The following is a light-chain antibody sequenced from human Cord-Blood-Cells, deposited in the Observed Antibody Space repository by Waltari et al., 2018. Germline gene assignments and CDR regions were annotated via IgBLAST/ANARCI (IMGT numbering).Light chain of an antibody. V-gene: IGKV3-11*01. CDR3: QQRSNWPPIT. Sequence: EIVFTQSPATLPLSPGEISTLSCRASPSVSSYLSWYQQKPGQAPRLLIYDASNRATGIPARFSGSGSGTDFTLTISSLEPEDFAVYYCQQRSNWPPITFGQGTRLEIK. CDR1: PSVSSY. J-gene: IGKJ5*01. CDR2: DAS.